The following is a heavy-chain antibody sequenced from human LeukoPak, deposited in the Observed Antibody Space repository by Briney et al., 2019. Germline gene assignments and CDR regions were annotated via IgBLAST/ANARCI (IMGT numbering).Heavy chain of an antibody. D-gene: IGHD6-19*01. Sequence: SETLSLTCTVSGGSISGYYWSWIRQPPGQGLEWIGYIHYSGSTNYNPSLKSRVTISLDMSKNQFSLKLNSVTAADTAVYYCAREGQWLPDWFDPWRQGTLVTVSS. CDR2: IHYSGST. CDR1: GGSISGYY. CDR3: AREGQWLPDWFDP. V-gene: IGHV4-59*01. J-gene: IGHJ5*02.